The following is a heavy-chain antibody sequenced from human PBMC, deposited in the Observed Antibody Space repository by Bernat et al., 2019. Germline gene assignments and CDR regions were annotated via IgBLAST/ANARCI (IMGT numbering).Heavy chain of an antibody. D-gene: IGHD3-16*01. V-gene: IGHV3-23*01. CDR2: IRGSGGST. CDR3: AKGLLRYDYIWGSYSMFDY. Sequence: EVQLFESGGGLVQPGGSLRLSCAASGFTFSSYAMSWVRQAPGKGLEWVSAIRGSGGSTYYADSVKGRFTISRDNSKNTLYLQMNSLRAEDTAVYYCAKGLLRYDYIWGSYSMFDYWGQGTLVTVSS. CDR1: GFTFSSYA. J-gene: IGHJ4*02.